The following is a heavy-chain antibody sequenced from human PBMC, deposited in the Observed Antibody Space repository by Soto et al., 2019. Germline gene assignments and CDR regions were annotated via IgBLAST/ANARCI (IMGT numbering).Heavy chain of an antibody. CDR3: AGDPDSHYNDSHASSYP. J-gene: IGHJ5*02. D-gene: IGHD3-22*01. CDR2: IIPIIGII. CDR1: GGTFSTYT. Sequence: QVQLVQSGAEVKKPGSSVKVSCKASGGTFSTYTITWVRQAPGQGLEWMGRIIPIIGIINYAQKFQGRDTITADKFTGTAYMELTRLRSDETAVYYCAGDPDSHYNDSHASSYPWGQGTLVTVSS. V-gene: IGHV1-69*08.